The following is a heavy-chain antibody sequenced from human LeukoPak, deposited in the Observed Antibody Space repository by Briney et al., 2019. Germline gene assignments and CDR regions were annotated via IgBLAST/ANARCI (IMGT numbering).Heavy chain of an antibody. V-gene: IGHV3-30*04. CDR2: ISYDGSDK. J-gene: IGHJ6*02. CDR3: ARDRNHYYYYYGMDV. CDR1: AFTFSTSA. D-gene: IGHD1-14*01. Sequence: GGSLRLSCAASAFTFSTSAMHWVRQAPGKGLEWVAVISYDGSDKYYADSVKGRFTLSRDNSKNTLYLQMNSLRAEDTAVYYCARDRNHYYYYYGMDVWGQGTTVTVSS.